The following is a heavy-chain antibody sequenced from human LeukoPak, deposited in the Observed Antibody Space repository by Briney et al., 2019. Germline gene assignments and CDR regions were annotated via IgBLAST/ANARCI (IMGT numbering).Heavy chain of an antibody. V-gene: IGHV5-51*01. J-gene: IGHJ2*01. Sequence: GESLKISCKGSGYSFTTYWIGWVRQMPGKGLEWMGIIYRDDSDTKYSPSFQGQVTISADKSISTAYLQWSSLKASDTAMYYCARRGYCSGGSCFWYFDLWGRGTLVTVSS. CDR3: ARRGYCSGGSCFWYFDL. CDR1: GYSFTTYW. D-gene: IGHD2-15*01. CDR2: IYRDDSDT.